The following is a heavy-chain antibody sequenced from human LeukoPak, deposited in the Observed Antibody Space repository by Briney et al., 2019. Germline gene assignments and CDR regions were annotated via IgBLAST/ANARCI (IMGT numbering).Heavy chain of an antibody. CDR2: ISGSGGST. CDR1: GFTFSSYA. Sequence: GGSLRLSCAASGFTFSSYAMSWVRQAPGKGLEWASAISGSGGSTYYADSVKGRFTISGDNSKNTLYLQMNSLRAEDTAVYYCATRKRGISDAFDIWGQGTMVTVSS. V-gene: IGHV3-23*01. J-gene: IGHJ3*02. CDR3: ATRKRGISDAFDI. D-gene: IGHD2-15*01.